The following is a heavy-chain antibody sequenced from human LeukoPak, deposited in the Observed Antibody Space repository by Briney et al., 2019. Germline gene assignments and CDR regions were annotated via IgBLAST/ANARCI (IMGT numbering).Heavy chain of an antibody. CDR1: GFTFSSYS. J-gene: IGHJ4*02. Sequence: GGSLRLSCAASGFTFSSYSMNWVRQAPGKGLEWVSSISSSSSYIYYADSVKGRFTISRDNAKNSLYLQMNSLRAEDTAVYYCARDDWVQLERRIDYWGQGTLVTVSS. V-gene: IGHV3-21*01. CDR3: ARDDWVQLERRIDY. CDR2: ISSSSSYI. D-gene: IGHD1-1*01.